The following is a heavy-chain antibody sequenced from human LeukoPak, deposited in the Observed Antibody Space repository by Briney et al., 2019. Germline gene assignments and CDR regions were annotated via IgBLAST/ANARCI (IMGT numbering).Heavy chain of an antibody. CDR3: AKAAAAPGFDF. D-gene: IGHD6-13*01. Sequence: GGSLRLSCAASGFTFSSYAMNWVRQAPEKGLEWVSLISGSGDSTYYADSVKGRFTISRDNSKNTIYLQMNSLRAEDTALYYCAKAAAAPGFDFWGQGTLVTVSS. J-gene: IGHJ4*02. V-gene: IGHV3-23*01. CDR2: ISGSGDST. CDR1: GFTFSSYA.